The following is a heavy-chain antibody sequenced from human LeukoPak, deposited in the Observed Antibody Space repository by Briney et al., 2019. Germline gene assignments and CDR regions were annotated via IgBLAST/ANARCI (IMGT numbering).Heavy chain of an antibody. J-gene: IGHJ4*02. Sequence: QTGGSLRLSCAASGFTFSSYDMHWVRQATGKGLEWVSATDTAGDTYYPGSVKGRFTISRENARNSLYLQMSSLRAGDTAVYYCARVTSDSSGFAYYFDFWGQGTLVTVSS. CDR1: GFTFSSYD. V-gene: IGHV3-13*01. D-gene: IGHD3-22*01. CDR2: TDTAGDT. CDR3: ARVTSDSSGFAYYFDF.